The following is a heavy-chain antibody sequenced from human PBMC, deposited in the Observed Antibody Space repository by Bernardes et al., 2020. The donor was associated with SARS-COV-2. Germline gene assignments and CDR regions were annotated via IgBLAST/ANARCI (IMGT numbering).Heavy chain of an antibody. V-gene: IGHV1-24*01. J-gene: IGHJ4*02. CDR1: GYTLTELS. CDR2: FDPEDGET. Sequence: ASVKVSCKVSGYTLTELSMHWVRQAPEKGLEWMGSFDPEDGETIYAQKFQGRVTMTEDTSTDTSYMELRSLRSDDTAVYYCASSRWLIPPDYWGQGTLVTVSS. D-gene: IGHD6-19*01. CDR3: ASSRWLIPPDY.